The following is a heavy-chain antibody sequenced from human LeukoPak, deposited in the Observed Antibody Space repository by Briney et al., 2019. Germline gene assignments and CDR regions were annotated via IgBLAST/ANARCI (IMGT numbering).Heavy chain of an antibody. Sequence: GRSLRLSCAASGFTFSSYAMHWVRQAPGKGLEWVAVIWYDGSNKYYADSVKGRFTISRDNSKNTLYLQMNSLRAEDTAVYYCARDGQGGTGDNYGMDVWGQGTTVTVSS. J-gene: IGHJ6*02. V-gene: IGHV3-33*08. D-gene: IGHD1-1*01. CDR2: IWYDGSNK. CDR3: ARDGQGGTGDNYGMDV. CDR1: GFTFSSYA.